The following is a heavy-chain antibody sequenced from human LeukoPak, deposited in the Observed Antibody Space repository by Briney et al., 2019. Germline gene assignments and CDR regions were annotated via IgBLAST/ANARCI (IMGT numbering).Heavy chain of an antibody. D-gene: IGHD2-21*02. CDR2: INPNSGGT. CDR3: ARAVSPTYCGGDCYPDAFDI. J-gene: IGHJ3*02. CDR1: GYTFTGYY. V-gene: IGHV1-2*02. Sequence: ASVKVSCKASGYTFTGYYMHWVRQAPGQGLEWMGWINPNSGGTNYAQKFQGRVTMTRDMSISTAYMELSRLRSDDTAVYYCARAVSPTYCGGDCYPDAFDIWGQGTMVTVSS.